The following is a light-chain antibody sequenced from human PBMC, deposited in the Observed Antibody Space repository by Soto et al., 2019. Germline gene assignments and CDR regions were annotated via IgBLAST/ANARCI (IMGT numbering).Light chain of an antibody. V-gene: IGLV2-14*01. CDR2: DVS. J-gene: IGLJ3*02. CDR1: SSDLGGYNY. Sequence: QSALTQPACVSGSPGQSITISCTGTSSDLGGYNYVSWYQQHPGKAPKLMIYDVSNRPSGVSNRFSGSKSGNTASLTISGLQAEDEADYYCLLYYDGVRVFGGGTKLTVL. CDR3: LLYYDGVRV.